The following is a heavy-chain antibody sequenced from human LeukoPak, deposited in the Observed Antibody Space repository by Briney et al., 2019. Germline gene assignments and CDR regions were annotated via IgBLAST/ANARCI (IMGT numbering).Heavy chain of an antibody. CDR2: IKQDGSEK. CDR3: ARAMGYFVY. V-gene: IGHV3-7*01. CDR1: GFAFSSYW. D-gene: IGHD3-16*01. Sequence: GGSLRLSCAASGFAFSSYWMTWVRQAPGKGLEWVANIKQDGSEKYYVDSVKGRFTISRDSAKNSLYLQMNSLRAEDTAVYYCARAMGYFVYWGQGTLVTVSS. J-gene: IGHJ4*02.